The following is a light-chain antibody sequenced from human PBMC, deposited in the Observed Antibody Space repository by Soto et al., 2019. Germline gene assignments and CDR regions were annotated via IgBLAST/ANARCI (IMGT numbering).Light chain of an antibody. Sequence: DIVMTQSPDSLAVSLGERATINCKSSQSVLYSSNNKNYLAWYQQKPGQPPKLLIYWASTRESGVPDRFSGSGSGTDFTLTISSLQAEDVAVYYCQHYCTSGLTFGGGTKVEI. J-gene: IGKJ4*01. CDR1: QSVLYSSNNKNY. CDR3: QHYCTSGLT. CDR2: WAS. V-gene: IGKV4-1*01.